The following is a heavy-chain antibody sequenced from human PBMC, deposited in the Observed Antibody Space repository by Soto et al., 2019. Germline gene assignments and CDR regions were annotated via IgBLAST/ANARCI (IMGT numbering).Heavy chain of an antibody. D-gene: IGHD6-13*01. CDR2: IYPGDSDT. Sequence: GESLKISCKGSGYSFISYWIGWVRQMPGKGLEWMGIIYPGDSDTRYSPSFQGQVTISADKSISTAYLQWSSLKASDTAIYYCARRVSIGSSIMYYFGYWGQGTLVTVSS. CDR3: ARRVSIGSSIMYYFGY. CDR1: GYSFISYW. V-gene: IGHV5-51*01. J-gene: IGHJ4*02.